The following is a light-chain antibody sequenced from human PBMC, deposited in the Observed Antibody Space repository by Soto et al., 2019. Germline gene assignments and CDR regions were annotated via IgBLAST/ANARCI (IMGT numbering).Light chain of an antibody. CDR2: KAS. CDR3: QQYGSSPRT. Sequence: DIQMTQSPSTLSGSVGDRVTITCRASQTISSWLAWYQQKPGKAPKLLIYKASTLKRGVPSRFSGSGSGTDFTLTISRLEPEDSAVYYCQQYGSSPRTFGQGTKVDIK. CDR1: QTISSW. J-gene: IGKJ1*01. V-gene: IGKV1-5*03.